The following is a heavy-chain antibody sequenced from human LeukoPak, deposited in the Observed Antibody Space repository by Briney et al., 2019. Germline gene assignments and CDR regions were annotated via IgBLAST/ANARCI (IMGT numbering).Heavy chain of an antibody. J-gene: IGHJ5*02. CDR1: GCSISSSSYY. V-gene: IGHV4-39*01. CDR3: ARLIVVVPAASRWFDP. CDR2: IYYSGST. D-gene: IGHD2-2*01. Sequence: SETLSLTCTVSGCSISSSSYYWGWIRQPPGKGLEWIGSIYYSGSTYYNPSLKSRVTISVDTSKNQFSLKLSSVTAADTAVYYCARLIVVVPAASRWFDPWGQGTLVTVSS.